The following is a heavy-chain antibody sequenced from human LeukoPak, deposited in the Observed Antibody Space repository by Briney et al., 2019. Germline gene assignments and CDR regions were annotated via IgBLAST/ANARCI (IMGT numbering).Heavy chain of an antibody. CDR2: IYSGGST. D-gene: IGHD3-3*02. J-gene: IGHJ2*01. Sequence: GGSLRLSCAASGFTVSSNYMSWVRQAPGKGLEWVSVIYSGGSTYYADSVKGRFTISRDNSKNTLYLQMNSLRAEDTAVYYCARDSTGYWYFDLWGRGTLVSVSS. V-gene: IGHV3-53*01. CDR3: ARDSTGYWYFDL. CDR1: GFTVSSNY.